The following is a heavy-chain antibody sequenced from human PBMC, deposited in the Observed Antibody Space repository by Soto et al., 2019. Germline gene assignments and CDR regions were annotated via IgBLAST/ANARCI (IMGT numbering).Heavy chain of an antibody. D-gene: IGHD1-1*01. Sequence: QVQLVQSGAEVKKPGGSVKVTCKASGYTFTSYAMHWVRQAPGQRLEWMGWINAGNGNTKYSQKFQGRVTITRDTSASTAYMELSSLRSEDTAVYYCAIALDGKTFDYWGQGTLVTVSS. CDR1: GYTFTSYA. V-gene: IGHV1-3*01. J-gene: IGHJ4*02. CDR2: INAGNGNT. CDR3: AIALDGKTFDY.